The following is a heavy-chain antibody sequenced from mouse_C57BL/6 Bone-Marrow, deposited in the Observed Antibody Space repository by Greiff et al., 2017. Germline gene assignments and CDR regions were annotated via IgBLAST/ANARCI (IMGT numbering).Heavy chain of an antibody. Sequence: QVHVKQPGAELVMPGASVKLSCKASGYTFTSYWMHWVKQRPGQGLEWIGEIDPSDSYTNYNQKFKGKSTLTVDKSYSTAYMQLSSLTSEDSAVYYCASLYYYGSTLFDYWGQGTTLTVSS. V-gene: IGHV1-69*01. CDR2: IDPSDSYT. CDR1: GYTFTSYW. D-gene: IGHD1-1*01. J-gene: IGHJ2*01. CDR3: ASLYYYGSTLFDY.